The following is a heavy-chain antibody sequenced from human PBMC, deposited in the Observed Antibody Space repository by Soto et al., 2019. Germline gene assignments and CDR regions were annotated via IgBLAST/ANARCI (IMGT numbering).Heavy chain of an antibody. CDR3: ASIFDSSGYYYGNNWFDP. CDR1: GASISSGDYY. CDR2: IYYRGRT. Sequence: QVQLQESGPGLVKPSQTLSLTCTVSGASISSGDYYWSWIRQHPGKGLEWIGYIYYRGRTYYNPSLKSRITMSVDTSKNQFSLKLSSVTAADTAVYYCASIFDSSGYYYGNNWFDPWCQGTLVTVSS. J-gene: IGHJ5*02. D-gene: IGHD3-22*01. V-gene: IGHV4-31*03.